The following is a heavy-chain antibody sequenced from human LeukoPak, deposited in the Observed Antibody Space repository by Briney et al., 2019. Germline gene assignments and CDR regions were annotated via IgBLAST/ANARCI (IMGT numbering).Heavy chain of an antibody. CDR3: ARGIAVAGSLFDP. V-gene: IGHV1-2*02. J-gene: IGHJ5*02. Sequence: ASVKVSRKASGYTFTGYYMHWVRQAPGQGLEWMGWINPNSGGTNYAQKFQGRVTMTRDTSISTAYMELSSLRSDDTAVYYCARGIAVAGSLFDPWGQGTLVTVSS. D-gene: IGHD6-19*01. CDR1: GYTFTGYY. CDR2: INPNSGGT.